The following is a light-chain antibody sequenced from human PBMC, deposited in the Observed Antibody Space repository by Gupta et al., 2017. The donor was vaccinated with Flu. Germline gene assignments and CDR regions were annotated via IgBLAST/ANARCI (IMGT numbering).Light chain of an antibody. CDR1: QSVSSN. V-gene: IGKV3-15*01. CDR3: QQYNNWPTWT. CDR2: GAS. Sequence: ATRSVSPGERATLSCRVSQSVSSNLAWYQQKPGQAPRLLIYGASTRATGIPARFRGSGSGTEFTLTISSLQSEDFAVYYCQQYNNWPTWTFGQGTKVEIK. J-gene: IGKJ1*01.